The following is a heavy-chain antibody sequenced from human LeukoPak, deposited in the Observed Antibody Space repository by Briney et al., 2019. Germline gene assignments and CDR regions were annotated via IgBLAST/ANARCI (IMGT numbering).Heavy chain of an antibody. CDR2: ISYDGSNK. D-gene: IGHD6-6*01. Sequence: GRSLRLSCAASGFTFSSYAMHWVRQAPGKGLEWVAVISYDGSNKYYADSVKGRFTISRDNSKNTLYLQMNSLRAEDTAVYYCARDLGSSSDFDYWGQGTLVTVSS. V-gene: IGHV3-30*04. J-gene: IGHJ4*02. CDR1: GFTFSSYA. CDR3: ARDLGSSSDFDY.